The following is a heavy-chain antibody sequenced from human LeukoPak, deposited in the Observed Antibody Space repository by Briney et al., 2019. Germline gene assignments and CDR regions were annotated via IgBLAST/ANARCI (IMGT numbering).Heavy chain of an antibody. CDR3: ARGGINYGFDY. D-gene: IGHD3-16*01. CDR1: GFTFNTYT. CDR2: ITSRGTTI. Sequence: GGSLRLSCAASGFTFNTYTMNWVRQAPGKGLEWLSYITSRGTTIYHADSVRGRFTISRDNAKNSLFLQMNSLRAEDTAVYYCARGGINYGFDYWGQGNLVTVSS. V-gene: IGHV3-48*01. J-gene: IGHJ4*02.